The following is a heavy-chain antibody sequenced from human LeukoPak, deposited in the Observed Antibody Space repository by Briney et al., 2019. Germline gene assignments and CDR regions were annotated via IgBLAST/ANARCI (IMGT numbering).Heavy chain of an antibody. Sequence: GASVKVSCKASGYTFTSYGISWVRQAPGQGLEWMGWISAYNGNTNYAQKFQGRVTITADKSTSTAYMELSSLRSEDTAVYYCARDQIGVVVIRGGYYFDYWGQGTLVTVSS. CDR2: ISAYNGNT. CDR1: GYTFTSYG. CDR3: ARDQIGVVVIRGGYYFDY. J-gene: IGHJ4*02. V-gene: IGHV1-18*01. D-gene: IGHD3-22*01.